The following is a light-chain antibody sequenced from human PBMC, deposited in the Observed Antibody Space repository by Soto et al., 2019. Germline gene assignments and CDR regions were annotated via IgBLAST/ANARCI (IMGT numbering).Light chain of an antibody. V-gene: IGLV2-18*02. Sequence: QSVLTQPPSVSGSPGQSVTISCTGTSSDVGRYNRVSWYHQPPGTAPKLMIYEVTNRPSGVPDRFSGSKSGNTASLTISGLQAEDEADYYCSSYASSSTVIFGGGTKLTVL. J-gene: IGLJ2*01. CDR3: SSYASSSTVI. CDR2: EVT. CDR1: SSDVGRYNR.